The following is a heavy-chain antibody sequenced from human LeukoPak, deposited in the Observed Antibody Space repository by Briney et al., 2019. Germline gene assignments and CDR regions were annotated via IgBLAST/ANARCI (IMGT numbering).Heavy chain of an antibody. CDR2: INAGNGNT. V-gene: IGHV1-3*01. CDR3: ARVGAMYYFDY. J-gene: IGHJ4*02. D-gene: IGHD1-26*01. Sequence: ASVKVSCKASGYTFTSYAMHWVRQAPGQRLEWMGWINAGNGNTKYSQKFQGRVTMTRDTSISTAYMELSSLRSEDTAVYYCARVGAMYYFDYWGQGTLVTVSS. CDR1: GYTFTSYA.